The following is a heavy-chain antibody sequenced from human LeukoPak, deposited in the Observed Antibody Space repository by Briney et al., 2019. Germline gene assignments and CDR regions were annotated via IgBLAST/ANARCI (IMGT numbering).Heavy chain of an antibody. CDR2: MNPNSGNT. V-gene: IGHV1-8*01. Sequence: ASVKVSCKASGYTFTSYDINWVRQATGQGLEWMGWMNPNSGNTGYAQKFQGRVTMTRNTSISTAHMELSSLRSEDMAVYYCASGVVMTNYYYYYGMDVWGQGTTVTVSS. CDR3: ASGVVMTNYYYYYGMDV. D-gene: IGHD3-22*01. CDR1: GYTFTSYD. J-gene: IGHJ6*02.